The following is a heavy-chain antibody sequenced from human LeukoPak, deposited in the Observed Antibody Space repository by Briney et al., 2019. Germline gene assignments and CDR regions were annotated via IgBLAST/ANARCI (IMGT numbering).Heavy chain of an antibody. CDR3: ARGVAARPGDYYYYMDV. J-gene: IGHJ6*03. Sequence: SETLSLTCTVSGGSISSYYWSWIRQPPGKGLEWIGYIYYSGSTNYNPSLKSRVTISVDTSKNQFSLKLSSVTAADTAVYYCARGVAARPGDYYYYMDVWGKGTTVTVSS. V-gene: IGHV4-59*12. CDR2: IYYSGST. D-gene: IGHD6-6*01. CDR1: GGSISSYY.